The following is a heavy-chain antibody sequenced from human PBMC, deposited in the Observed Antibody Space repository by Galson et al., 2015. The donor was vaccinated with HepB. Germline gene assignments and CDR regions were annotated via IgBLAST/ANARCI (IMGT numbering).Heavy chain of an antibody. V-gene: IGHV3-21*06. CDR2: IRSSSSYI. CDR1: GFTFSSYS. Sequence: SLRLSCAASGFTFSSYSMNWVRQAPGRGLEWVSSIRSSSSYIYYADSVKGRFTISRDNAKNSLYLQMNSLRAEDTAVYYCARGRSGYHFDYWGQGTLVIVSS. J-gene: IGHJ4*02. D-gene: IGHD3-3*01. CDR3: ARGRSGYHFDY.